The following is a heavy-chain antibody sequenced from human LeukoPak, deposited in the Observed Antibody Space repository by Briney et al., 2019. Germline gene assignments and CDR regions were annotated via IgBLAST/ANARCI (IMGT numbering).Heavy chain of an antibody. J-gene: IGHJ6*02. Sequence: PSETLSLTYTVSGGSISSYYWSWIRQPAGKGLEWIGRIYTSGSTNYNPSLKSRVTMSVDTSKNQFSPKLSSVTAADTAVYYCARGGESSPSHYYYYYGMDVWGQGTTVTVSS. CDR3: ARGGESSPSHYYYYYGMDV. CDR2: IYTSGST. V-gene: IGHV4-4*07. D-gene: IGHD3-16*02. CDR1: GGSISSYY.